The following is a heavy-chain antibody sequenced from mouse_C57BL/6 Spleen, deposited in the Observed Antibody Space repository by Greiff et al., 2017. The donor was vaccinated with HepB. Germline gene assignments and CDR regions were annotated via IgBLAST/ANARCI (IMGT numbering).Heavy chain of an antibody. V-gene: IGHV5-16*01. CDR2: INYDGSST. CDR1: GFTFSDYY. J-gene: IGHJ2*01. D-gene: IGHD4-1*01. CDR3: ARDGGLGPLFFDY. Sequence: DVKLVESEGGLVQPGSSMKLSCTASGFTFSDYYMAWVRQVPEKGLEWVANINYDGSSTYYLDSLKSRFIISRDNAKNILYLQMSSLKSEDTATYYCARDGGLGPLFFDYWGQGTTLTVSS.